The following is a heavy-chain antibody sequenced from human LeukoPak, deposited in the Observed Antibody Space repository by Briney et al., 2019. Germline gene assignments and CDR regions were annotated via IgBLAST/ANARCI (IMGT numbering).Heavy chain of an antibody. J-gene: IGHJ4*02. CDR3: ARRREQVSFISRRKDQSFDY. CDR1: GFTFSSYS. CDR2: ISSSSSTI. Sequence: GGSLRLSCAASGFTFSSYSMNWVRQAPGKGLEWVSYISSSSSTIYYADSVKGRFTISRDNAKNSLYLQMNSLRAEDTAVYYCARRREQVSFISRRKDQSFDYWGQGTLVTVSS. V-gene: IGHV3-48*04. D-gene: IGHD1-14*01.